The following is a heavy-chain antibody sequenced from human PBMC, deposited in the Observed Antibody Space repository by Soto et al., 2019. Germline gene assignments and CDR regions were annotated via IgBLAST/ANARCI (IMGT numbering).Heavy chain of an antibody. J-gene: IGHJ6*04. Sequence: TSETLSLTCAVYGGSFSGYYWSWIRQPPGKGLEWIGEINHSGSTNYNPSLKSRVTISVDTSKNQFSLKLSSVTAADTAVYYCAGSVAGPFDYGMDVWXKGTTVTVSS. CDR2: INHSGST. D-gene: IGHD6-19*01. CDR3: AGSVAGPFDYGMDV. V-gene: IGHV4-34*01. CDR1: GGSFSGYY.